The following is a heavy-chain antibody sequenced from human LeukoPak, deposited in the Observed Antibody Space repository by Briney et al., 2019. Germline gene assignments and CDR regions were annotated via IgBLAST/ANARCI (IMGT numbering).Heavy chain of an antibody. J-gene: IGHJ4*02. D-gene: IGHD5-18*01. CDR2: INHSGST. Sequence: SETLSLTCAVYGGSFSGYYWSWFRQPPRKGLEWIGEINHSGSTNYNPSLKSRVTISVDTSKNQFSLKLSSVTAADTAVYYCASLRSVTPFTYWGQGTLVTVSS. V-gene: IGHV4-34*01. CDR3: ASLRSVTPFTY. CDR1: GGSFSGYY.